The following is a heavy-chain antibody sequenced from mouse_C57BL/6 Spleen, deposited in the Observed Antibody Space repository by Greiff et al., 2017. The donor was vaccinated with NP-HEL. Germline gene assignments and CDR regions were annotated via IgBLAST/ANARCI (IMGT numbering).Heavy chain of an antibody. V-gene: IGHV1-15*01. CDR2: LDPETGGT. D-gene: IGHD4-1*01. J-gene: IGHJ2*01. CDR1: GYTFTDYE. Sequence: QVQLQQSGAELVRPGASVTLSCKASGYTFTDYEMHWVKQTPVHGLEWIGALDPETGGTAYNQKFKGKAILTADKSSSTAYMELRSLTSEDSAVYYCTRAGTRAGYYFDYWGQGTTRTVSS. CDR3: TRAGTRAGYYFDY.